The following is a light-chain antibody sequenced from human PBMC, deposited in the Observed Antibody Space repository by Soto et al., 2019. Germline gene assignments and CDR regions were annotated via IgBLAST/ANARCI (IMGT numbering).Light chain of an antibody. Sequence: IALTQSPGTLSLSPGERSTLSCRASQSVTSSSLAWYQQKPGQAPRLLIYGASSRAPGIPDRFSGSGSGTDFTLIISRLEPEDFAVYYCQQYGSSPITFGQGTRLEIK. CDR1: QSVTSSS. CDR3: QQYGSSPIT. V-gene: IGKV3-20*01. J-gene: IGKJ5*01. CDR2: GAS.